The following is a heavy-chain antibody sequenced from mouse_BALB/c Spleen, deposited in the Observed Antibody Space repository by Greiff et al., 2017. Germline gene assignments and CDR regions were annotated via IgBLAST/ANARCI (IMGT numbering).Heavy chain of an antibody. CDR2: IDTSDSYT. J-gene: IGHJ2*01. CDR3: ARGDGNYVD. Sequence: QVQLKQPGAELVMPGASVKMSCKASGYTFTDYWMHWVKQRPGQGLEWIGAIDTSDSYTSYNQKFKGKATLTVDESSSTAYMQLSSLTSEDSAVYYCARGDGNYVDWGQGTTLTVSS. CDR1: GYTFTDYW. V-gene: IGHV1-69*01. D-gene: IGHD2-1*01.